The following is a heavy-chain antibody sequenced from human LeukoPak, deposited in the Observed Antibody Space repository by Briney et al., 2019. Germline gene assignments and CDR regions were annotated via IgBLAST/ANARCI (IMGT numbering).Heavy chain of an antibody. CDR3: AKSPIAAAGHNWFDP. D-gene: IGHD6-13*01. CDR1: GFTFDDYA. J-gene: IGHJ5*02. CDR2: ISWNSGSI. Sequence: GGSLRLSCAASGFTFDDYAMHWVRQAPGKGLEWVSGISWNSGSIGYADSVKGRFTISRDNAKNSLYLQMNSLRAEDMALYDCAKSPIAAAGHNWFDPWGQGTLVTVSS. V-gene: IGHV3-9*03.